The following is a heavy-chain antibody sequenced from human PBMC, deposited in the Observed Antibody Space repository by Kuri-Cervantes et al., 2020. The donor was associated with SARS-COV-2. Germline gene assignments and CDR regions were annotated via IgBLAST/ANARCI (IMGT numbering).Heavy chain of an antibody. CDR1: GFTFSSYG. CDR2: IRYDGSNK. D-gene: IGHD5-12*01. Sequence: LSLTCAASGFTFSSYGMHWVRQAPGKGLEWVAFIRYDGSNKYYADSVKGRFTISRDNSKNMLYLQMNSLRAEDTAVYYCAKDLGGYDRGAFDIWGQGTMVTVSS. V-gene: IGHV3-30*02. J-gene: IGHJ3*02. CDR3: AKDLGGYDRGAFDI.